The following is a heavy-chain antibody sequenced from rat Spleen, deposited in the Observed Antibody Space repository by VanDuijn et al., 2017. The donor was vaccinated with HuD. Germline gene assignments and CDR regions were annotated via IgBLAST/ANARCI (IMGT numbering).Heavy chain of an antibody. CDR1: GFTFSHYD. Sequence: EVQLVESGGGLVQPGRSLKLSCAASGFTFSHYDMAWVRQTPTKGLEWVASISTGGGNTYYRDSVKGRFTISRDNAKSTLYLQMDSLRSEDTATYYCARPNYPGPSRGVMDAWGQGASVTVSS. CDR3: ARPNYPGPSRGVMDA. D-gene: IGHD1-4*01. CDR2: ISTGGGNT. V-gene: IGHV5-25*01. J-gene: IGHJ4*01.